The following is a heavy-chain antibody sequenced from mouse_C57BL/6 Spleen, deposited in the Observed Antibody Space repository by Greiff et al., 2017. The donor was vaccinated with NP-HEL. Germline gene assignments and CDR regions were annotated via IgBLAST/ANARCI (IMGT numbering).Heavy chain of an antibody. J-gene: IGHJ4*01. V-gene: IGHV1-80*01. CDR3: ARSNYDYNDYYAMDY. Sequence: VQLQQSGAELVKPGASVKISCKASGYAFSSYWMNWVKQRPGKGLEWIGQIYPGDGDTNYNGKFKGKATLTADKSSSTAYMQLSILTSDDSAVYFCARSNYDYNDYYAMDYWGQGTSVTVSS. CDR2: IYPGDGDT. CDR1: GYAFSSYW. D-gene: IGHD2-4*01.